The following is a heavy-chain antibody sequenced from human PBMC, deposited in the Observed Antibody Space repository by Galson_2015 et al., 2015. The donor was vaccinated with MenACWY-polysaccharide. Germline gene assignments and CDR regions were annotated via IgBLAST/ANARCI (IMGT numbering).Heavy chain of an antibody. J-gene: IGHJ6*03. D-gene: IGHD4/OR15-4a*01. Sequence: SLRLSCAASAFDFNKYVMNWVRQPPGKGLQWVSSITPTGGTPSYADSVRGRFTITRDNPKNTLYPQMNRLGAEDTAVYYCAKGSYRANAVLSYFYYYMDVWAKGPRSPSL. CDR3: AKGSYRANAVLSYFYYYMDV. V-gene: IGHV3-23*01. CDR1: AFDFNKYV. CDR2: ITPTGGTP.